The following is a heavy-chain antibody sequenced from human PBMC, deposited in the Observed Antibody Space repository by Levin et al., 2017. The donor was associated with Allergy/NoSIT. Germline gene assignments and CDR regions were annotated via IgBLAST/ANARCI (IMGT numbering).Heavy chain of an antibody. Sequence: ASVKVSCAASGFTFDKYAMTWVRQAPGKGLEWVASIGGTGRSTDYADSVKGRFIISRDNSKNTVYLQMSALTAEDTAVYYCAKESPGSSQWLVPNYFEYWGQGTLVTVSS. CDR2: IGGTGRST. CDR1: GFTFDKYA. D-gene: IGHD6-19*01. J-gene: IGHJ4*02. V-gene: IGHV3-23*01. CDR3: AKESPGSSQWLVPNYFEY.